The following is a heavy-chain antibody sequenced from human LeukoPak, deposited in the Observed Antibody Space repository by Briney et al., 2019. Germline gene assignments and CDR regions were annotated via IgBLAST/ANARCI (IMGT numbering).Heavy chain of an antibody. CDR3: ARDLRYSSKYNWFDP. D-gene: IGHD6-13*01. J-gene: IGHJ5*02. V-gene: IGHV4-59*01. Sequence: PSETLSLTCTVSGGSISSYYWSWIRQPPGKGLEWIGYIYYSGNTNYNPSLKSRVTISVDTSKNQFSLKLSSVTAADTAVYYCARDLRYSSKYNWFDPWGQGTLVTVSS. CDR2: IYYSGNT. CDR1: GGSISSYY.